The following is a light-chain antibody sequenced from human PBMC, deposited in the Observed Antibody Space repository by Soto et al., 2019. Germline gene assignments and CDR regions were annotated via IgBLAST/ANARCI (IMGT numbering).Light chain of an antibody. Sequence: EIVLTQSPATLSLSPGERATLSCRRSQSLSSGYLAWYQQKPGQAPRILIYAASSRATGIPDRFSGSGSGTDFSLTISRLEPEDFAVYYCHQYDTSPRTFGQGTKVDIK. CDR3: HQYDTSPRT. CDR2: AAS. CDR1: QSLSSGY. V-gene: IGKV3-20*01. J-gene: IGKJ1*01.